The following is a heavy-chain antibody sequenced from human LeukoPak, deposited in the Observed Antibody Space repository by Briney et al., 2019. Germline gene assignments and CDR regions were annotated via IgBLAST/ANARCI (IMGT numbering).Heavy chain of an antibody. CDR3: ARVCSSTSCYFDY. D-gene: IGHD2-2*01. V-gene: IGHV1-46*01. CDR1: GYTFTSYY. Sequence: ASVKVSCKASGYTFTSYYMHWVRQAPGQGLEWMGIINPSGGSTSYAQKLQGRVTMTTDTSTSTAYMELRSLRSDDTAVYYCARVCSSTSCYFDYWGQGTLVTVSS. J-gene: IGHJ4*02. CDR2: INPSGGST.